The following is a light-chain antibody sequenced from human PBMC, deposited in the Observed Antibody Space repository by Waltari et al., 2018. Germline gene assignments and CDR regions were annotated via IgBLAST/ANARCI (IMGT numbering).Light chain of an antibody. J-gene: IGKJ1*01. CDR1: KSISSW. Sequence: DIQMTQSPSPLSASVGDRVTVTCRASKSISSWLAWYQQKPGKAPTLLIYDASSLESGVPSRFSGSGSGTEFTLTISSLQPDDFATYYCQHYSSHYPWTFGQGTKVEIK. CDR2: DAS. CDR3: QHYSSHYPWT. V-gene: IGKV1-5*01.